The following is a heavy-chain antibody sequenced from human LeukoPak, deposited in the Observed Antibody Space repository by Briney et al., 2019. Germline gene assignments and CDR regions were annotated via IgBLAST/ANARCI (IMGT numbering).Heavy chain of an antibody. CDR3: AREWELLVEY. CDR1: GGSISSSSYY. V-gene: IGHV4-39*07. J-gene: IGHJ4*02. CDR2: INHSGST. D-gene: IGHD1-26*01. Sequence: SETLSLTCTVSGGSISSSSYYWGWIRQPPGKGLEWIGEINHSGSTNYNPSLKSRVTISVDTSKNQFSLKLSSVTAADTAVYYCAREWELLVEYWGQGTLVTVSS.